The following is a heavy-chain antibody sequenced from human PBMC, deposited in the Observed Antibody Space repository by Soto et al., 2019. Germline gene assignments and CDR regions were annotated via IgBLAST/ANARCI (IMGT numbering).Heavy chain of an antibody. V-gene: IGHV1-8*02. D-gene: IGHD4-17*01. CDR1: GYTFTSYG. CDR3: VRPHDYSDHIYYLYYYGMGV. Sequence: ASVKVSCKASGYTFTSYGISWVRQAPGQGLEWMGWMNPHSGKAGYAKKFQGRVTMTRNTSIGTAYMELSSMRSEDTAMYYCVRPHDYSDHIYYLYYYGMGVWGQGTTVTVSS. CDR2: MNPHSGKA. J-gene: IGHJ6*02.